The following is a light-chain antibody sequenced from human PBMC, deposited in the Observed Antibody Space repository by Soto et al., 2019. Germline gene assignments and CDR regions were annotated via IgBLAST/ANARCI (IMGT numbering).Light chain of an antibody. J-gene: IGLJ1*01. CDR1: SSDVGGHIF. Sequence: SVLTQPASVSASPGQPITISCTGKSSDVGGHIFVAWYQQHPDKAPKIILYEVSNRPPGVSNRFSGSKSGNTAFLTISGLQAEDEADYYCSSYTSSSTYVFGTGTKVT. V-gene: IGLV2-14*01. CDR2: EVS. CDR3: SSYTSSSTYV.